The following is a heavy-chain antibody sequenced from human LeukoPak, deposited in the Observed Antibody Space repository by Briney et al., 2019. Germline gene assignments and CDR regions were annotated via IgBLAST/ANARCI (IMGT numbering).Heavy chain of an antibody. D-gene: IGHD1-26*01. CDR3: ARVGGVGATHTPSVYFDY. J-gene: IGHJ4*02. CDR1: GGSISSYY. CDR2: IYYSGST. Sequence: KPSETLSLTCTVSGGSISSYYWSWIRQPPGKGLEWIGYIYYSGSTNYNPSLKSRVTISVDTSKNQFSLKLSSVTAADTAVYYCARVGGVGATHTPSVYFDYWGQGTLVTVSS. V-gene: IGHV4-59*01.